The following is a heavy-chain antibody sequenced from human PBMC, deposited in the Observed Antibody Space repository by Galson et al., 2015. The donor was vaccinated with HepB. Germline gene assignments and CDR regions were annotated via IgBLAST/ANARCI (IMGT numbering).Heavy chain of an antibody. CDR2: ISTSSETI. Sequence: SLRLSCAASGFTFSSYTMNWVRQAPGKGLEWVSYISTSSETIHYADSMKGRLTISRDDAKNSLYLEMNSLRDEDTAVYSCGRAGFYGAGYWSFDLWGRGTLVTVSS. D-gene: IGHD3-10*01. CDR3: GRAGFYGAGYWSFDL. V-gene: IGHV3-48*02. CDR1: GFTFSSYT. J-gene: IGHJ2*01.